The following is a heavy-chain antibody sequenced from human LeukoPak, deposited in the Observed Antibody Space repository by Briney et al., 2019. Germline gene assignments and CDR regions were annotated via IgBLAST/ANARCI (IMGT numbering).Heavy chain of an antibody. CDR3: AKDETHSYYYYGMDV. Sequence: GGSLRLSCAASGFTFSGYAMSWVRQAPGKGLEWVSAISGSGGSTYYADSVKGRFTISRDNSKNTLYLQMNSLRAEDTAVYYCAKDETHSYYYYGMDVWGQGTTVTVSS. CDR2: ISGSGGST. CDR1: GFTFSGYA. J-gene: IGHJ6*02. V-gene: IGHV3-23*01.